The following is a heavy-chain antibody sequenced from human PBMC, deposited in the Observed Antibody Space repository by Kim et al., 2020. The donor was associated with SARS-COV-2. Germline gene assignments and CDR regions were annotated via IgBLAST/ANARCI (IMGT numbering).Heavy chain of an antibody. CDR2: INHSGST. CDR3: ARDGATTVTTPLQRKRGYFDY. V-gene: IGHV4-34*01. Sequence: SETLSLTCAVYGGSFSGYYWSWIRQPPGKGLEWIGEINHSGSTNYNPSLKSRVTISVDTSKNQFSLKLSSVTAADTAVYYCARDGATTVTTPLQRKRGYFDYWGQGTLVTVSS. J-gene: IGHJ4*02. CDR1: GGSFSGYY. D-gene: IGHD4-17*01.